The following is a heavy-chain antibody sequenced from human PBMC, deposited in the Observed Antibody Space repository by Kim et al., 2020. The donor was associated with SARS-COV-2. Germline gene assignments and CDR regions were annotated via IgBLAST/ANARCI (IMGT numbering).Heavy chain of an antibody. CDR1: GFTFSSYA. CDR2: IYSGGSST. V-gene: IGHV3-23*03. CDR3: AKGGRLRYFDWLLKFDY. D-gene: IGHD3-9*01. J-gene: IGHJ4*02. Sequence: GGSLRLSCAASGFTFSSYAMSWVRQAPGKGLEWVSVIYSGGSSTYYADSVKGRFTISRDNSKNTLYLQMNSLRAEDTAVYYCAKGGRLRYFDWLLKFDYWGQGTLVTVSS.